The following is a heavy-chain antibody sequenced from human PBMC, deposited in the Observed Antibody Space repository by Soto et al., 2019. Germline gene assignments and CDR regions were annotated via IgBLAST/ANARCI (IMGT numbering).Heavy chain of an antibody. CDR2: IYWNDDK. CDR1: GFSLTTSGVG. Sequence: SGPTLVHPTQTLTLPCPFSGFSLTTSGVGVGWIRQPPGRALEWLAVIYWNDDKRYSPSLKSRLTITKDTSKTQMLLTRTNIHPVGTATCSCTLFCGYEEFDYRGQGTLGTVSS. V-gene: IGHV2-5*01. J-gene: IGHJ4*02. D-gene: IGHD5-12*01. CDR3: TLFCGYEEFDY.